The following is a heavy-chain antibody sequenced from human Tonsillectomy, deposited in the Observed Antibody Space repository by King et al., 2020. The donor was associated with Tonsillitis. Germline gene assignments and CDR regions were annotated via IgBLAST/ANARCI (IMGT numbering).Heavy chain of an antibody. CDR1: GGSISHYY. D-gene: IGHD6-6*01. CDR3: ARDRLGSGNWYFDR. CDR2: IYTSGST. V-gene: IGHV4-4*07. Sequence: QLQESGPGLVKPSETLSLTCAVSGGSISHYYWSWIRPPAGKGLEWIGRIYTSGSTNYNPSLKSRVTMSADTSTNQFSLKVTSVTAADTAVYYCARDRLGSGNWYFDRWGRGTLVTVSS. J-gene: IGHJ2*01.